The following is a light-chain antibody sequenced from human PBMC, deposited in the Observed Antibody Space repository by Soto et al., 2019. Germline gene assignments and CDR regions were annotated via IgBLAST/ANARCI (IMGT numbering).Light chain of an antibody. V-gene: IGKV3-20*01. CDR1: QSVGSNA. J-gene: IGKJ1*01. CDR2: AAF. Sequence: ENVLTQSPGTLVLSPGDRATLSCRASQSVGSNAVVWFQQKPGQAPRLLIYAAFTRATGIPDRFSGSGSGTEFTLTISSLQPDDFATYYCQHYNSYSEAFGQGTKVELK. CDR3: QHYNSYSEA.